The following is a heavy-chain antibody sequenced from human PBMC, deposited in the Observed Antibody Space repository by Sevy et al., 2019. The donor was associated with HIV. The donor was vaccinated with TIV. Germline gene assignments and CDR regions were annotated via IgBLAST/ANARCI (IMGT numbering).Heavy chain of an antibody. D-gene: IGHD3-22*01. CDR1: GYTLTELS. Sequence: ASVKVSCKVSGYTLTELSMHWARQAPGKGLEWMGSFDPGDGETIYAQNFQGRVTMTEDRSTDTAYMELSSLRSEDTAVYYCATTKDYYDSSGYPFDYWGQGTLVTVSS. CDR2: FDPGDGET. V-gene: IGHV1-24*01. CDR3: ATTKDYYDSSGYPFDY. J-gene: IGHJ4*02.